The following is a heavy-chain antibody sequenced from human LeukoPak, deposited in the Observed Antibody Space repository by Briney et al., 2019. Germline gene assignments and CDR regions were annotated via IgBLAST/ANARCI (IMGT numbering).Heavy chain of an antibody. D-gene: IGHD3-22*01. Sequence: SVNVSCKASGGTFSSYAISWVRQPPGQGLAWMGGIIPIFGTANYAQKFQGRVTITADESTSTAYMELSSLRSEDTAVYYCALGNYYDSSGYGSWGQGTLVTVSS. V-gene: IGHV1-69*13. CDR1: GGTFSSYA. J-gene: IGHJ5*02. CDR3: ALGNYYDSSGYGS. CDR2: IIPIFGTA.